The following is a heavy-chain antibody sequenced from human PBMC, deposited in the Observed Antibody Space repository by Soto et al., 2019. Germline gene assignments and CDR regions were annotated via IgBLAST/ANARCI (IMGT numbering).Heavy chain of an antibody. Sequence: EVQLVESGGGLVKPGGSPRLSCAASGFTFSSYSMNWVRQAPGKGLEWVSSISSSSSYIYYADSVKGRFTISRDNAKNSLYLQMNSLRAEDTAVYYCARDPPAHLYGMDVWGQGTTVTVSS. CDR2: ISSSSSYI. CDR3: ARDPPAHLYGMDV. CDR1: GFTFSSYS. J-gene: IGHJ6*02. V-gene: IGHV3-21*01.